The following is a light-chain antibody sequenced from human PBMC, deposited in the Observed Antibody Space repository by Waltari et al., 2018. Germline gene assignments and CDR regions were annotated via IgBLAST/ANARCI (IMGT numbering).Light chain of an antibody. CDR1: YSNIGSNV. J-gene: IGLJ3*02. V-gene: IGLV1-44*01. CDR3: ASWDDSLNGHWV. Sequence: QSVLTQPPSASGTPGQRVTISCSGSYSNIGSNVVNWYQQLPGKAPKLLIYRRDGRPSGVPVRFSGSKSGSSASLAIDGLHSEDEADYYCASWDDSLNGHWVFGGGTKVTVL. CDR2: RRD.